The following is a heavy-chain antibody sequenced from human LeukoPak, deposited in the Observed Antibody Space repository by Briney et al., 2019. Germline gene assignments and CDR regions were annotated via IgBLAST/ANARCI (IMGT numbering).Heavy chain of an antibody. J-gene: IGHJ4*02. CDR2: ISGSDGHT. CDR1: GFTLIDYA. V-gene: IGHV3-23*01. CDR3: AKVPWVGTIT. D-gene: IGHD1-26*01. Sequence: GGSLRLSCAASGFTLIDYAMNWVRQAPWEGLEWLSAISGSDGHTFYADSVKGRFTLSRDNSKNTLYLQMNNLRADDTAIYYCAKVPWVGTITWGQGTLVIVSS.